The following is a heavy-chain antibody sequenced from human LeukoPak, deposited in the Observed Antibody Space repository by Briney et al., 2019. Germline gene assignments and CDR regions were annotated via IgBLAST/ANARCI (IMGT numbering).Heavy chain of an antibody. V-gene: IGHV3-7*01. D-gene: IGHD5-24*01. J-gene: IGHJ4*02. CDR3: ARTAYGWLQANFDY. Sequence: PGGSLRLSCAASGFTFSRYWMSWVRQAPGKGLEGVANIKQDGSEKYYVDSVKGRFTISRDNAKNSLYLQMNSLRAEDTAVYYCARTAYGWLQANFDYWGQGTLVTVSS. CDR1: GFTFSRYW. CDR2: IKQDGSEK.